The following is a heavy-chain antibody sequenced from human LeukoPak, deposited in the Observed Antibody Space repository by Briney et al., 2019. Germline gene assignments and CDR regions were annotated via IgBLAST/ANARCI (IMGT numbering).Heavy chain of an antibody. CDR2: IKSDGSST. J-gene: IGHJ3*02. CDR3: ARRGAATDAFDI. CDR1: GFTFSSYW. V-gene: IGHV3-74*01. D-gene: IGHD1-26*01. Sequence: GGSLRLYCAASGFTFSSYWMHCVRQAPGKGLVWVSRIKSDGSSTSYADSVKGRFTISRDNAKNTLYLQMNSLRAEDTAVYYCARRGAATDAFDIWGQGTMVTVSS.